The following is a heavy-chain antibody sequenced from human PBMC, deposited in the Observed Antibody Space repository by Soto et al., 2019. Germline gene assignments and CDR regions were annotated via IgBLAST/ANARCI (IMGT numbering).Heavy chain of an antibody. CDR2: INPGNSET. J-gene: IGHJ5*02. CDR3: ARPLNTYVDA. CDR1: GYSFINYW. D-gene: IGHD3-16*01. V-gene: IGHV5-51*01. Sequence: EVQLVQSGAEVEKPVESLKIACQASGYSFINYWIGWVRQMPGKGLEWMAIINPGNSETRYSPSFQGQVTVSADKSISTVYLQWSSLTASDIAMYYCARPLNTYVDAWVQGTLVTV.